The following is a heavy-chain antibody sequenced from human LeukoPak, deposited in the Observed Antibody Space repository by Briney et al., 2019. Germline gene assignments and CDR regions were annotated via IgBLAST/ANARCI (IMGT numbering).Heavy chain of an antibody. J-gene: IGHJ4*02. CDR1: GFSIYTYT. D-gene: IGHD2-21*02. V-gene: IGHV3-23*01. CDR3: AKDEGRTAAYCGGDCYFFDY. Sequence: GQSLRLSCDASGFSIYTYTMYWVRQAPGKGLEWVSAISGSGGSTYYADSVKGRFTISRDNSKNTLYLQMNSLRAEDTAVYYCAKDEGRTAAYCGGDCYFFDYWGQGTLVTVSS. CDR2: ISGSGGST.